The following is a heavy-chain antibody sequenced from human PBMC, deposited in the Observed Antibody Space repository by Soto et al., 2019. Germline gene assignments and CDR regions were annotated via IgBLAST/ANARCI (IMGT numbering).Heavy chain of an antibody. J-gene: IGHJ3*02. CDR1: GGSISSYY. V-gene: IGHV4-59*01. Sequence: QVQLQESGPGLVKPSETLSLTCTVSGGSISSYYWSWIRQPPGKGLEWIGYIYYSGSTNYNPSLKSRVTISVDTSKNQFSLKLSSVTAADTAVYYCARRPVRLRGKITMIVVGAFDIWGQGTMVTVSS. CDR3: ARRPVRLRGKITMIVVGAFDI. D-gene: IGHD3-22*01. CDR2: IYYSGST.